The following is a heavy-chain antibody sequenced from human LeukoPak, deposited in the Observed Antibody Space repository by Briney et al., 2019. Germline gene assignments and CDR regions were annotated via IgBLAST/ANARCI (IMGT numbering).Heavy chain of an antibody. V-gene: IGHV3-23*01. D-gene: IGHD1-26*01. CDR2: ISGSGGST. J-gene: IGHJ4*02. Sequence: GGSLRLSCAVSGFTFSIYAMSWVRQAPGKGLEWVSAISGSGGSTYYADSVKGRFTISRDNSKNTLYLQMNSLRAEDTAVYYSAKEVLRREFDYWGQGTLVTVSS. CDR1: GFTFSIYA. CDR3: AKEVLRREFDY.